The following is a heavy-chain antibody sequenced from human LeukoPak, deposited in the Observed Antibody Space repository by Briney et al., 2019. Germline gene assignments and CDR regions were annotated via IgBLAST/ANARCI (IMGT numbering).Heavy chain of an antibody. Sequence: ASVKVSCKASGYTFSDYYMHWVRQAPGQGLEWMGWINPNGGGTSFAQKFQGRVTMTRDTSISTAHMELSRLRSDDTAVYYCARDHGRSNSWPDSWGQGTLITVSS. V-gene: IGHV1-2*02. J-gene: IGHJ4*02. CDR2: INPNGGGT. CDR1: GYTFSDYY. D-gene: IGHD6-13*01. CDR3: ARDHGRSNSWPDS.